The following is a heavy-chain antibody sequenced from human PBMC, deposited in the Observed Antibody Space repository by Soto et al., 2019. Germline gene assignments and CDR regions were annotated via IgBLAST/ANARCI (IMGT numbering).Heavy chain of an antibody. J-gene: IGHJ5*02. CDR2: LTWNSESI. CDR3: AKGAISGKIHWFDP. V-gene: IGHV3-9*01. Sequence: EVQLVESGGGLVQPGRSLRLSCAASGFRWADYTMHLVRQAPGKGLEWVSGLTWNSESIAYADSVKGRFTISRDNAKNSLYLQMNRLRAEDTAFYCSAKGAISGKIHWFDPWGQGTLVTVSS. D-gene: IGHD6-13*01. CDR1: GFRWADYT.